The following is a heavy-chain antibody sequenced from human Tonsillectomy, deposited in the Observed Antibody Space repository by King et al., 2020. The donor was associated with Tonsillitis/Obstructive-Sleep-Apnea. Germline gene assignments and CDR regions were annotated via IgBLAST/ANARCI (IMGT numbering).Heavy chain of an antibody. CDR1: AGSISSSSYY. V-gene: IGHV4-39*01. Sequence: QLQESGPGLVKPSETLSLTCTVSAGSISSSSYYWGWIRQPPGKGLEWIGSIYYSGSTYYIPSLKSRVTISVDTSKNQFSLKLSSVTAADTAVYYCARSITIFGVVLEFDYWGPGTLVTVSS. J-gene: IGHJ4*02. D-gene: IGHD3-3*01. CDR3: ARSITIFGVVLEFDY. CDR2: IYYSGST.